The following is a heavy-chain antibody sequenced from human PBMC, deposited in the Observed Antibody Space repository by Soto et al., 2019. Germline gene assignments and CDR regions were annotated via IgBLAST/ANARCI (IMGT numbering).Heavy chain of an antibody. CDR2: IIPIFGTA. V-gene: IGHV1-69*06. Sequence: GASVKVSFKASGGTFSSYAVSWVRQAPGQGLEWMGGIIPIFGTANYAQKFQGRVTITADKSTSTAYMELSSLRSEDTAVYYCARGSITIFGVVPPDDYWGQGTLVTVSS. J-gene: IGHJ4*02. CDR1: GGTFSSYA. D-gene: IGHD3-3*01. CDR3: ARGSITIFGVVPPDDY.